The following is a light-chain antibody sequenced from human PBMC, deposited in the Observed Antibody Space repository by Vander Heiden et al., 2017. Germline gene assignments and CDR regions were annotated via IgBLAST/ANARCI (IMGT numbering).Light chain of an antibody. V-gene: IGKV1-5*03. CDR3: QQYNSYSRG. CDR1: QSISSW. J-gene: IGKJ1*01. Sequence: DIQMTQSPSTLSASVGDRVTITCRASQSISSWLAWYQQKPGKAPKLLTYEASSLESGVPSRFSGSGSGTEFTLTISSLQPDDFATYYCQQYNSYSRGFGQGTKVEIK. CDR2: EAS.